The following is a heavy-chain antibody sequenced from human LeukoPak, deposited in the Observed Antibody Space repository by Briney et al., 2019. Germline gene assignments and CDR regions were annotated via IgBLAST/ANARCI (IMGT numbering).Heavy chain of an antibody. V-gene: IGHV1-2*02. CDR3: ARDLYDILTGYTD. CDR2: INPNSGGT. J-gene: IGHJ4*02. Sequence: ASVKVSCKASGYTFTGYYMHWVRQAPGQGLEWMGWINPNSGGTNYAQKFQGRVAMTRDTSISTAYMELSRLRSDDTAVYYCARDLYDILTGYTDCGQGTLVTVSS. CDR1: GYTFTGYY. D-gene: IGHD3-9*01.